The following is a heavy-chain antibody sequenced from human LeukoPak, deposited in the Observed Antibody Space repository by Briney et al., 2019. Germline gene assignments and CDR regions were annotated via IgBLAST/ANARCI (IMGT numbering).Heavy chain of an antibody. CDR2: IYHSGST. CDR1: GGSISSGGYS. CDR3: ARSYYDFWSGYSNWFGP. J-gene: IGHJ5*02. V-gene: IGHV4-30-2*01. Sequence: PSQTLSLTCAVVGGSISSGGYSWSWIRQPPGKGLEWIGYIYHSGSTYYNPSLKSRVTISVDRSKNQFSLKLSSVTAADTAVYYCARSYYDFWSGYSNWFGPWGQGTLVTVSS. D-gene: IGHD3-3*01.